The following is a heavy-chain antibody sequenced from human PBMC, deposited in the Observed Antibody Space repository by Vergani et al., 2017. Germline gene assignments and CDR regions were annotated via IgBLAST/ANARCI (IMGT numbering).Heavy chain of an antibody. V-gene: IGHV5-51*01. Sequence: EVELVQSGPEMRKPGASLKISCKGSEYSFGNYWIGWVRQMPGKGLEWMGIIYPADSDTRYSPSFQGQVTISADQSISTAFLQWDSLKASDTALYYCARHTTYTDSWGQGTLVTVSS. CDR3: ARHTTYTDS. J-gene: IGHJ4*02. D-gene: IGHD1-1*01. CDR2: IYPADSDT. CDR1: EYSFGNYW.